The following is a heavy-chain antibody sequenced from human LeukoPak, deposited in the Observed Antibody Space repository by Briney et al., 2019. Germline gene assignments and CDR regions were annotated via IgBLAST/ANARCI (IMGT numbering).Heavy chain of an antibody. D-gene: IGHD3-10*01. V-gene: IGHV4-34*01. CDR3: ARRGFVGYYYYYYMDV. CDR2: INHSGST. J-gene: IGHJ6*03. CDR1: GGSFSGYY. Sequence: LETLSLTCAVYGGSFSGYYRSWIRQPPGKGLEWIGEINHSGSTNYNPSLKSRVTISLDTSKNQFSLKLSSVTAADTAVYYCARRGFVGYYYYYYMDVWGKGTTVTVSS.